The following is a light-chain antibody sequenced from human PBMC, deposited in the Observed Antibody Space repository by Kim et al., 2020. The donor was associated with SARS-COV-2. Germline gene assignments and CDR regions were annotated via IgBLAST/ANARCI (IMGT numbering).Light chain of an antibody. CDR1: SLKTYY. V-gene: IGLV3-19*01. CDR3: NSRDSSGNHVV. Sequence: ALGQTVRITCQGDSLKTYYASWDQQKPGQAPLLVIFGKNNRPSGIPDRFSVSRSGNTASLTITGAQAEDEADYYCNSRDSSGNHVVFGGGTQLTVL. J-gene: IGLJ2*01. CDR2: GKN.